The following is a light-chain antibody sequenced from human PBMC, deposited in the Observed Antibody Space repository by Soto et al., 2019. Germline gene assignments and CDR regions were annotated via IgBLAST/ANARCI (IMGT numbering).Light chain of an antibody. V-gene: IGKV1-33*01. CDR2: DAS. Sequence: DIQMTQFPSTLSASVGDRVTITCRASQSISNWLAWYQQKPGKAPKLLIYDASNLETGVPSRFSGSGSGTDFTFTISSLQPEDIATYYCQQYDDGPLTFGGGTKVDNK. J-gene: IGKJ4*01. CDR1: QSISNW. CDR3: QQYDDGPLT.